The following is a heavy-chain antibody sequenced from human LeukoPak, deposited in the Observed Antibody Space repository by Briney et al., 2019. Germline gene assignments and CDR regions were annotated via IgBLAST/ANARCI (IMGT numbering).Heavy chain of an antibody. CDR3: ARVGEGGYGYGDYYFDY. D-gene: IGHD5-12*01. V-gene: IGHV1-69*13. Sequence: PQASVKVSCKASGGTFSSCAISWVRQAPGQGLEWMGGIIPIFGTANYAQKFQGRVTITADESTSTADMELSSLRSEDTAVYYCARVGEGGYGYGDYYFDYWGQGTLVTVSS. CDR2: IIPIFGTA. J-gene: IGHJ4*02. CDR1: GGTFSSCA.